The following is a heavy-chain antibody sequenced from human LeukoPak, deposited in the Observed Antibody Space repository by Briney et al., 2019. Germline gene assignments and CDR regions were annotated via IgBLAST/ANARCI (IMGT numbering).Heavy chain of an antibody. D-gene: IGHD3-22*01. J-gene: IGHJ5*02. Sequence: GGSLRLSCAASGFTFSSYAMHWVRQAPGKGLEYVSAISSNGGSTYYANSVKGRFTTSRDNSKNTLYLQMGSLRAEDMAVYYCARDLQPYYYDSSGYPQGFDPWGQGTLVTVSS. CDR3: ARDLQPYYYDSSGYPQGFDP. CDR1: GFTFSSYA. CDR2: ISSNGGST. V-gene: IGHV3-64*01.